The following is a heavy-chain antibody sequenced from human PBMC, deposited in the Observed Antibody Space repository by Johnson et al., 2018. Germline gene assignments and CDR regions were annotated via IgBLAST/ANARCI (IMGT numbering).Heavy chain of an antibody. D-gene: IGHD3-22*01. CDR1: GFTFSSYG. V-gene: IGHV3-33*01. CDR2: IWYDGSNK. CDR3: AGVGRLSEGSYYYDSSGYYRNRNYYYYMDV. Sequence: QVQLVESGGGVVQPGRSLRLSCAASGFTFSSYGMHWVRQAPGKGLEWVAVIWYDGSNKYYADSVKGRFTISRDNSKNTLYLQMNSLRAEATAVYYCAGVGRLSEGSYYYDSSGYYRNRNYYYYMDVWGKGTTVTVSS. J-gene: IGHJ6*03.